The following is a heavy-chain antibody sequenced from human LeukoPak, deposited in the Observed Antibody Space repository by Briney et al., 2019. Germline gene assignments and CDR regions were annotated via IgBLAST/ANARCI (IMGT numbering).Heavy chain of an antibody. CDR1: GGSFSGDY. D-gene: IGHD5-24*01. CDR2: INHSGST. Sequence: PSETLSLTCAVYGGSFSGDYWNWIRQPPGKGLEWIGEINHSGSTNYNPSLKSRVTISVDTSKNQFSLKLSSVTAADTAVYYCARHLGDEFAAFDIWGQGTMVTVSS. V-gene: IGHV4-34*01. J-gene: IGHJ3*02. CDR3: ARHLGDEFAAFDI.